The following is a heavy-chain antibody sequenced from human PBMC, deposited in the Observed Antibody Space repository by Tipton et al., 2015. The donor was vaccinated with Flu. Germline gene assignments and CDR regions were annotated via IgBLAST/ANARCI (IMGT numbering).Heavy chain of an antibody. CDR3: ARDPSLGMPDYFDY. Sequence: TLSLTCSVSGDSIGSGYFWGWIRQAPGQGLEWIGNVHRAGNPYYNPSLRSRVTISVDTSKNQFSLRLYSVTAADTAVYYCARDPSLGMPDYFDYWGQGTLVTASS. V-gene: IGHV4-38-2*02. D-gene: IGHD2-2*01. CDR1: GDSIGSGYF. J-gene: IGHJ4*02. CDR2: VHRAGNP.